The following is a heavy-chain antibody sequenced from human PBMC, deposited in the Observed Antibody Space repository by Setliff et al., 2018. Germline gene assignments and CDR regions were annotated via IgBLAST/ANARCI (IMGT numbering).Heavy chain of an antibody. CDR2: INTNTGNP. CDR3: ARASRFGTIRYRGDYYMDV. V-gene: IGHV7-4-1*02. CDR1: GYTFRTSA. D-gene: IGHD3-10*01. J-gene: IGHJ6*03. Sequence: PRASVKVSCKASGYTFRTSAMTWMRQAPGQGLEYMGWINTNTGNPSYAQGFTGRFVFSLDTSVSTAYLQISSLKAEDTAVYYCARASRFGTIRYRGDYYMDVWGNGTTVTVSS.